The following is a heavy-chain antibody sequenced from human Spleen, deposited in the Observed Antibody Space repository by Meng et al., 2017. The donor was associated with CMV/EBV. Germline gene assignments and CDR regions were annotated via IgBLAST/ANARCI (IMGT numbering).Heavy chain of an antibody. CDR1: GFTFSSYS. CDR2: ISSSSSYI. V-gene: IGHV3-21*01. D-gene: IGHD3-22*01. J-gene: IGHJ4*02. Sequence: GESLKISCAASGFTFSSYSMNWVRQAPGKGLEWVSSISSSSSYIYYADSVKGRFTISRDNAKNSLYLQMNSLRAEDTAVYYCARAIFHYFDTSGPFDYWGQGTPVTVSS. CDR3: ARAIFHYFDTSGPFDY.